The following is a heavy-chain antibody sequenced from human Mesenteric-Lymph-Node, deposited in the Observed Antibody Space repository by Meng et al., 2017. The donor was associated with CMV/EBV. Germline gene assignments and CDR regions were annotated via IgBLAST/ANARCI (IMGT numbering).Heavy chain of an antibody. CDR1: GFTFSSYA. Sequence: GGSLRLSCAASGFTFSSYAMHWVRQAPGKGLEWVAVISYDGSNKYYADSVKGRFTISRDNSKNTLYLQMNSLRAEDTAVYYCARAASLGYCSSTSCFRHGMDVWGQGTTVTVSS. CDR2: ISYDGSNK. CDR3: ARAASLGYCSSTSCFRHGMDV. D-gene: IGHD2-2*01. J-gene: IGHJ6*02. V-gene: IGHV3-30*04.